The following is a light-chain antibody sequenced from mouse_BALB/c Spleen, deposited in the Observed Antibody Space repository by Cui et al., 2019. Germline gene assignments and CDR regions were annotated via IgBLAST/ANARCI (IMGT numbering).Light chain of an antibody. V-gene: IGKV4-68*01. CDR3: QQWSSNPLT. CDR2: LTS. J-gene: IGKJ5*01. CDR1: SSVSY. Sequence: QIVLTQSPALMSASPGEKVTMTCSASSSVSYVSWYQQKPSSSPKPLIYLTSNLASGVPARFSGSGSGTSYSLTISSMEAEDAATYYCQQWSSNPLTFGAGTKLELK.